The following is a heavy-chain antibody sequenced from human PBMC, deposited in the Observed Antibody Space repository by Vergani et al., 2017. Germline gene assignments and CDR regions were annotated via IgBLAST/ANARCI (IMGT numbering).Heavy chain of an antibody. CDR2: IYTSWSN. V-gene: IGHV4-61*02. J-gene: IGHJ4*02. Sequence: QVQLQESGPGLVKPSQTLSLTCTVSGGSISSGSYYWSWLRQPAGKGLEWIGRIYTSWSNNYNPSLKSRVSVSVDTSKNQFSLKLSAVTAADTAGYYCARGQSDGDLDYWGQGTLVTVSS. CDR1: GGSISSGSYY. CDR3: ARGQSDGDLDY. D-gene: IGHD4-17*01.